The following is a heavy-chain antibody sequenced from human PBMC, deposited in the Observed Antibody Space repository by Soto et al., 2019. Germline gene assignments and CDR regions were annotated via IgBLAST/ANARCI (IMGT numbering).Heavy chain of an antibody. CDR3: ARVPGP. CDR2: IYHSGST. CDR1: GGSISSGGYS. V-gene: IGHV4-30-2*01. J-gene: IGHJ5*02. Sequence: QLQLQESGSGLVKPSQTLSLTCAVSGGSISSGGYSWSWIRQPPGKGLEWIGYIYHSGSTYYNPSLKIRVNISVVRSKNQCSLKRSSVTAEDTAVYYCARVPGPWGQGTLVTVSS.